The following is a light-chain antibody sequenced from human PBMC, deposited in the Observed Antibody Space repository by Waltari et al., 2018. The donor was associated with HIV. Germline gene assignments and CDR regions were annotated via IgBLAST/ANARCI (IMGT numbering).Light chain of an antibody. J-gene: IGKJ1*01. CDR2: KAS. CDR1: NNISSG. Sequence: DIQMTQSPSTLSASVGDRVTITCRARNNISSGLAWYQQKPGKVPKLLVYKASILESGVPVRFSGSDSGTQFTLTISSLQPDDFATYYCHQYGTFGQGTKVEFK. CDR3: HQYGT. V-gene: IGKV1-5*03.